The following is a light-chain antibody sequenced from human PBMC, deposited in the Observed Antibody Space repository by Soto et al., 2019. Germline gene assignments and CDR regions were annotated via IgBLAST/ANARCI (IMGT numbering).Light chain of an antibody. CDR1: SSNIGNNY. Sequence: SVLTQRPSVSAAPGQKVTISCSGSSSNIGNNYVSWYQQLPGTAPKLLIYDNNKRPSGIPDRFSGSKSGTSATLGITGLQTGGEADYYCGTWDSSLSAYVFGTGTKVTVL. CDR2: DNN. J-gene: IGLJ1*01. V-gene: IGLV1-51*01. CDR3: GTWDSSLSAYV.